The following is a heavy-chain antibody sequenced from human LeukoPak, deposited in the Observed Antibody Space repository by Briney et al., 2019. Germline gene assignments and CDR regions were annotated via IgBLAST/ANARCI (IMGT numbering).Heavy chain of an antibody. D-gene: IGHD3-10*01. CDR1: GGSISSSSYY. CDR2: IYYSGST. J-gene: IGHJ5*02. CDR3: ARERKITMVRGPKSWFDP. V-gene: IGHV4-39*07. Sequence: SETLSLTCTVSGGSISSSSYYWGWIRQPPGKGLEWIGSIYYSGSTYYNPSLKSRVTISVDTSKNQFSLKLSSVTAADTAVYYCARERKITMVRGPKSWFDPWGQGTLVTVSS.